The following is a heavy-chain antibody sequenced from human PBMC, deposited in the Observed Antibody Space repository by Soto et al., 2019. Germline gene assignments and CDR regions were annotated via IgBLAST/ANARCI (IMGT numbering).Heavy chain of an antibody. Sequence: LSLTCTVSGGSISGYYWSWIRQPPGRGLEWIGYFHYSGSTNYSPSLKSRVTISVDTSKNQFSLKLNSVTAADTAVYYCARNHYGDPPLNNWFDPWGQGSLVTVSS. V-gene: IGHV4-59*01. CDR1: GGSISGYY. D-gene: IGHD4-17*01. CDR3: ARNHYGDPPLNNWFDP. CDR2: FHYSGST. J-gene: IGHJ5*02.